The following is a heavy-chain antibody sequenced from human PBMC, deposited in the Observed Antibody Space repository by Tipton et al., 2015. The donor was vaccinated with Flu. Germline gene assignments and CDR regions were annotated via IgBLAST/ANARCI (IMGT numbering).Heavy chain of an antibody. D-gene: IGHD6-19*01. J-gene: IGHJ5*02. CDR2: IYYSGST. CDR3: ARGGYSRGGYLIKVGWFDP. Sequence: TLSLTCTVSGGSISSGDYYWSWIRQPPGKGLEWIGYIYYSGSTYYNPSLKSRVTISVDTSKNQFSLKLSSVTAADTAVYYCARGGYSRGGYLIKVGWFDPWGQGTLVTVSS. V-gene: IGHV4-30-4*01. CDR1: GGSISSGDYY.